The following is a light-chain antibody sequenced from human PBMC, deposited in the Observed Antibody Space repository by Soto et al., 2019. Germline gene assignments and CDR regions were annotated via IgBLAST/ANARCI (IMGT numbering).Light chain of an antibody. CDR1: ISNIGTNY. CDR3: AAWDDTVRSYV. CDR2: RDN. J-gene: IGLJ1*01. V-gene: IGLV1-47*01. Sequence: QSVLTLPPSVSGTPGQRVTISCSGGISNIGTNYVHWFQQLPGTAPKVLSNRDNQRPSGVPDRFSGSKSGTSASLAISGLRSEDEAEYYCAAWDDTVRSYVFGTGTKLTVL.